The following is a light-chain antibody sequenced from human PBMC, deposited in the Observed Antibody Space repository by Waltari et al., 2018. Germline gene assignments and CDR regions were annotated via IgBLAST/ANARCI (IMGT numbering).Light chain of an antibody. J-gene: IGKJ4*01. CDR2: DAS. CDR1: QAISSA. CDR3: QQLHSYPVT. Sequence: AVQLTQSPSSLSASVGDRVTITCRASQAISSALAWYQQKPGKDPNHLIYDASNLESGVPSRFSGSGSGTHFTLTISSLQPADFATYYCQQLHSYPVTFGGGTKVEIK. V-gene: IGKV1-13*02.